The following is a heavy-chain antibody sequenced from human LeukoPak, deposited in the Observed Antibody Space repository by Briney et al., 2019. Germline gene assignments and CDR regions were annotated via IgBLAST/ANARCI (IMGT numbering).Heavy chain of an antibody. V-gene: IGHV3-30-3*01. CDR2: ISYDGSNK. CDR3: ARSTSPYGSGSYASDY. D-gene: IGHD3-10*01. J-gene: IGHJ4*02. Sequence: GGSLRLSCAASGFTFSSYAMHWVRQAPGKGLEWVAVISYDGSNKYYADSVKGRFTISRDNSKNTLYLQMNSLRAEDTAVYYCARSTSPYGSGSYASDYWGQGTLVTVSS. CDR1: GFTFSSYA.